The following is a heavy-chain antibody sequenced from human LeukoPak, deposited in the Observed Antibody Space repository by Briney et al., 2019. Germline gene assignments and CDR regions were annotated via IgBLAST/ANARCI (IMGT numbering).Heavy chain of an antibody. CDR1: GFTFSSYS. CDR2: ITSTSYI. Sequence: GGSLRPSCAASGFTFSSYSMNWVRQAPGRGLEWVSSITSTSYIYYADSVKGRFTISRDNAKNSLYLQMNSLRAEDTAVYYCAREGDTTMVTVDYWGQGTLVTVSS. V-gene: IGHV3-21*01. CDR3: AREGDTTMVTVDY. D-gene: IGHD5-18*01. J-gene: IGHJ4*02.